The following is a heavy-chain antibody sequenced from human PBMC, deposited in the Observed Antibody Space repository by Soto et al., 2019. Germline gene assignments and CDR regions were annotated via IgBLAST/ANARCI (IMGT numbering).Heavy chain of an antibody. V-gene: IGHV3-48*02. CDR2: ISSGRPTI. Sequence: EVQLVESGGGLVQPGGSLRLSCAASGFTFSSYGMNWVRQAPGKGLAWVSYISSGRPTIQYADSVKGRFTISRDNAKNSLYLQMNSLRDEDTALYYCARGRAARPDYWGQGTLVTVSS. D-gene: IGHD6-6*01. CDR3: ARGRAARPDY. CDR1: GFTFSSYG. J-gene: IGHJ4*02.